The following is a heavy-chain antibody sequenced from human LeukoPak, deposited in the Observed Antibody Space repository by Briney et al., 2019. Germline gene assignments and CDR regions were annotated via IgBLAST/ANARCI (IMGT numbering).Heavy chain of an antibody. CDR2: ISGSGGST. Sequence: GGSLRLSCAASGFTFRSYGMHWVRQAPGKGLEWVSAISGSGGSTYYADSVKGRFTISRDNAKNSLYLQMNSLRAEDTAVYYCARKNGLDYWGQGTLVTVSS. CDR1: GFTFRSYG. V-gene: IGHV3-21*01. J-gene: IGHJ4*02. CDR3: ARKNGLDY.